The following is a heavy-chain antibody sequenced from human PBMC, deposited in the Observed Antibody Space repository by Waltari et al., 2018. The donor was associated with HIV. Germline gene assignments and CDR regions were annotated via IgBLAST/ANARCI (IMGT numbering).Heavy chain of an antibody. J-gene: IGHJ5*02. D-gene: IGHD2-2*01. CDR2: IDDRGLT. CDR3: ARVAHFYAAQSYHGKLDL. Sequence: QVQLEQWGAGLLKPSETLSLTCAIKNGSFTGFYWSWIRQPPGKGLEWIGQIDDRGLTCYNSSLSSRVRISHHTSKNEFSLTLDFVTAADTAVYYCARVAHFYAAQSYHGKLDLWSQGALVTVSS. V-gene: IGHV4-34*02. CDR1: NGSFTGFY.